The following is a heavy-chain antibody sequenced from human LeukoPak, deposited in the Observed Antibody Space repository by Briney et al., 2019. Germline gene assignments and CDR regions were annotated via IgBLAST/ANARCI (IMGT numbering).Heavy chain of an antibody. CDR2: IYPRDGST. Sequence: ASVKVSCKASGYTFTSNYIHWVRQAPGQGLEWMGMIYPRDGSTSYAQKFQGRVTVTRDTSTSTVHMELSGLRSEDTAVYYCARGFVLLWFGELGPSYYYGMDVWGQGTTVTVSS. CDR1: GYTFTSNY. D-gene: IGHD3-10*01. CDR3: ARGFVLLWFGELGPSYYYGMDV. J-gene: IGHJ6*02. V-gene: IGHV1-46*01.